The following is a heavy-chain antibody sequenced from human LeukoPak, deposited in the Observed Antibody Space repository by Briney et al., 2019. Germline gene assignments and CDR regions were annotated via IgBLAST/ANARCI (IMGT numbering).Heavy chain of an antibody. CDR1: GNYW. CDR3: ATSLGPLTEY. CDR2: INSDGSWT. D-gene: IGHD7-27*01. V-gene: IGHV3-74*01. Sequence: PGGSLRLSCAASGNYWMHWVRQAPGKGLVWVSHINSDGSWTSYADSVKGRFTISKDNAKNTVYLQMNSLRAEDTAVYYCATSLGPLTEYWGQGTLVTVSS. J-gene: IGHJ4*02.